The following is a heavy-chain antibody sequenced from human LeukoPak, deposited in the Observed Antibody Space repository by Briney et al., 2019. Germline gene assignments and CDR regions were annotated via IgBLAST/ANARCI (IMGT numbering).Heavy chain of an antibody. D-gene: IGHD3/OR15-3a*01. CDR3: AKDLDFGPHHYYYMDV. J-gene: IGHJ6*03. CDR2: VITSGSSR. Sequence: GGTLRLSCAASGFTFSSYEMNWVRQAPGKGLEWVSGVITSGSSRYYADSVKGRFTISRDNSKNTLYLLMNSLRAEDTAVYYCAKDLDFGPHHYYYMDVWGKGTTVTVSS. CDR1: GFTFSSYE. V-gene: IGHV3-23*01.